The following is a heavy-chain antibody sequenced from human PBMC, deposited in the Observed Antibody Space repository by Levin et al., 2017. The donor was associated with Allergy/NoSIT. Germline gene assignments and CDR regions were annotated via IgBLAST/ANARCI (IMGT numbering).Heavy chain of an antibody. CDR3: ARGRDAYKLGF. D-gene: IGHD1-14*01. CDR1: GGSVSSGVYY. J-gene: IGHJ4*02. CDR2: IHPSGST. V-gene: IGHV4-31*03. Sequence: HSQTLSLPCTVSGGSVSSGVYYWGWIRQHPGKGLECIGYIHPSGSTNYNPSLNSRVTMSVDMSKNQISLKMISVTAADTAVYYCARGRDAYKLGFWGQGTLVTVSS.